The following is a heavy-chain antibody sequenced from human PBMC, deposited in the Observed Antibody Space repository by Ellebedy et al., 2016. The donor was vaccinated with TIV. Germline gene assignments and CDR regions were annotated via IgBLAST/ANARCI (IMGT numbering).Heavy chain of an antibody. CDR1: EFTFSSYG. D-gene: IGHD3-3*01. J-gene: IGHJ6*03. CDR2: ISYDGSNK. V-gene: IGHV3-30-3*01. CDR3: ARDAHDFWSGYYMDV. Sequence: GGSLRLXCAASEFTFSSYGIHWVRQAPGKGLEWVAVISYDGSNKYYADSVKGRFTISRDNSKNTLYLQMNSLRAEDTAVYYCARDAHDFWSGYYMDVWGKGTTVTVSS.